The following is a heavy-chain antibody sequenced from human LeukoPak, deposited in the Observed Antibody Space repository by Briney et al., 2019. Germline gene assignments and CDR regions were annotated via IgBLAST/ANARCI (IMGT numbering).Heavy chain of an antibody. D-gene: IGHD2-2*01. J-gene: IGHJ3*02. CDR1: GGSISSSNW. CDR2: IYHSGST. CDR3: ASRYCSSTSCYAFDI. Sequence: NSSETLSLTCAVSGGSISSSNWWSWVRQPPGKGLEWIGEIYHSGSTNYNPSLKSRVTISVDKSKNQFSLKLSSVTAADTAVYYCASRYCSSTSCYAFDIRGQGTMVTVSS. V-gene: IGHV4-4*02.